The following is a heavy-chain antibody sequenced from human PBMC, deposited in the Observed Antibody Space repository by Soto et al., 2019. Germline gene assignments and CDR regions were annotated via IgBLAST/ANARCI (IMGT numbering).Heavy chain of an antibody. CDR3: AREPGVSSGWYVDY. CDR1: GFTFSSHR. J-gene: IGHJ4*02. CDR2: ITSSSSYI. Sequence: EVQLVESGGGLVKPGGSLRLSCAASGFTFSSHRMNWVRQAPGKGLEWVSSITSSSSYINYADSVKGRFTISRDNAKTSLYLQMNSLRAEDTAVYYCAREPGVSSGWYVDYWGQGTLVTVSS. D-gene: IGHD6-19*01. V-gene: IGHV3-21*01.